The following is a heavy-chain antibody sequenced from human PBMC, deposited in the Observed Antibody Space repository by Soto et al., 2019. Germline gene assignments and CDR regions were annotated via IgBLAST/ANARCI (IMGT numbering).Heavy chain of an antibody. Sequence: QVQLVQSGDEVKQPGATVKVSCKASGYTFTSYGISWVRQAPGQGLEWMGWIGVYNGDTHSAQKFQGRITMTRDTSTGTAYRELRGLRSDDTAVYYWARLSPASGHWLLSDVWGQGTTVTVSS. D-gene: IGHD6-19*01. V-gene: IGHV1-18*01. CDR1: GYTFTSYG. CDR2: IGVYNGDT. J-gene: IGHJ6*02. CDR3: ARLSPASGHWLLSDV.